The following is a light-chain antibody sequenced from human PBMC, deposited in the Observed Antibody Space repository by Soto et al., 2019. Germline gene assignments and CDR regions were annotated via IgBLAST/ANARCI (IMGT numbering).Light chain of an antibody. V-gene: IGKV3-15*01. CDR3: QLYNNWPLLYT. Sequence: ELVLTQSPATLSVSPGEGATLSCRASQSISNNLVWYQQKPGQAPRLLIYGASTRASGIPARFSGSGSGTEFTLTISSLQSEDFAVYYCQLYNNWPLLYTFGQGTKVDIK. CDR2: GAS. J-gene: IGKJ2*01. CDR1: QSISNN.